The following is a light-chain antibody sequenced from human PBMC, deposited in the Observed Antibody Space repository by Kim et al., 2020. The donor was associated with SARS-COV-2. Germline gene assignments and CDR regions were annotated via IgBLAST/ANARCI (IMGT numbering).Light chain of an antibody. CDR1: QDIKNY. CDR3: QQYDNRPPYT. CDR2: DAS. J-gene: IGKJ2*01. Sequence: ASLGDRVTITCQASQDIKNYLNWYQKKPGKAPKLLIYDASHLETGVPSRFSGSGSGTHFTFTINSLQPEDIATYYCQQYDNRPPYTFGQGTKLEIK. V-gene: IGKV1-33*01.